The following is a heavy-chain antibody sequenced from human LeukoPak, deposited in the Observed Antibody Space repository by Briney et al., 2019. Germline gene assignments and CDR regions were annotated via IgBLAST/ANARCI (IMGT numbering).Heavy chain of an antibody. J-gene: IGHJ1*01. CDR1: GFTFSSYS. Sequence: GGSLRLSCAASGFTFSSYSMNWVRQAPGKGLEWVSYISSSSSTIYYADSVKGRFTISRDNAKNSLYLQMNSLRAEDTAVYYCAKDWGQVPASISGHWGQGTLVTVSS. D-gene: IGHD2-2*01. V-gene: IGHV3-48*01. CDR3: AKDWGQVPASISGH. CDR2: ISSSSSTI.